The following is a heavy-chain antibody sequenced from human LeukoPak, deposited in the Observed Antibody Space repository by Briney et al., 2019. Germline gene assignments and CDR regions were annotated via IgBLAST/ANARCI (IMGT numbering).Heavy chain of an antibody. D-gene: IGHD6-19*01. CDR1: GFTFSSYA. Sequence: GGSLRLSCAASGFTFSSYAMGWVRQAPGKGLEWVSAISGSGGSTYYADSVKGRFTISRDNSKNTLYLQMNSLRAEDTAVYYCAKSNRLSGWQKTLFDYWGQGTLVTVSS. CDR3: AKSNRLSGWQKTLFDY. CDR2: ISGSGGST. J-gene: IGHJ4*02. V-gene: IGHV3-23*01.